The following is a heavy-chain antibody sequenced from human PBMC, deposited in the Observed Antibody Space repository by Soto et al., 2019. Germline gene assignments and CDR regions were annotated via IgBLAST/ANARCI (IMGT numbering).Heavy chain of an antibody. V-gene: IGHV6-1*01. Sequence: HSQTLSLTCAISGDSVSSNSAAWNWIRQSPSRGLEWLGRTYYRSKWYNDYAVSVKSRITINPDTSKNQFSLQLNSVTPEDTAVYYCARDLASSSWPDDYNWFDPWGQGTLVTVSS. D-gene: IGHD6-13*01. CDR1: GDSVSSNSAA. J-gene: IGHJ5*02. CDR3: ARDLASSSWPDDYNWFDP. CDR2: TYYRSKWYN.